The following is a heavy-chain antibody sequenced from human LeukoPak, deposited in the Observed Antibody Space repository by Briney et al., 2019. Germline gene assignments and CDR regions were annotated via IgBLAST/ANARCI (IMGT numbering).Heavy chain of an antibody. CDR3: ARVSAASISCSDY. CDR1: GFTFSSYG. Sequence: GGSLRLSCAASGFTFSSYGMHWVRQAPGKGLEWVAVIWYDGSNKYYADSVEGRFTISRDNSKNTLYLQMNSLRAEDTAVYYCARVSAASISCSDYWGQGTLVTVSS. CDR2: IWYDGSNK. D-gene: IGHD3-9*01. J-gene: IGHJ4*02. V-gene: IGHV3-33*01.